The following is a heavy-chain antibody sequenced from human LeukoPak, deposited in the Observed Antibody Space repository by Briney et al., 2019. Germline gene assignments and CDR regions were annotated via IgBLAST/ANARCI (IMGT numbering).Heavy chain of an antibody. CDR2: IYYSGST. D-gene: IGHD5-12*01. CDR1: GDSISSGGYY. J-gene: IGHJ5*02. Sequence: SETLSLTCTVSGDSISSGGYYWSWIRQHPGKGLEWIGYIYYSGSTYYNPSLKSRVTISVDTSKNQFSLKLSSVTAADTAVYYCARDPGATGWFDPWGQGTLVTVSS. V-gene: IGHV4-31*03. CDR3: ARDPGATGWFDP.